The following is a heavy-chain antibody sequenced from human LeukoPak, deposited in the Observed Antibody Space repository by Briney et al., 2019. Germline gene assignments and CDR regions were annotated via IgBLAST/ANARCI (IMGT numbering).Heavy chain of an antibody. CDR3: AARVVAATAPGDY. Sequence: SETLSLTCAVYGGSFSGYYWSWIRQPPGKGLEWIGEINHSGSTNYNPSLKSRVTVSVDTSKNQFSLKLSSVTAADTAVYYCAARVVAATAPGDYRGQGTLVTVSS. J-gene: IGHJ4*02. D-gene: IGHD2-15*01. CDR2: INHSGST. CDR1: GGSFSGYY. V-gene: IGHV4-34*01.